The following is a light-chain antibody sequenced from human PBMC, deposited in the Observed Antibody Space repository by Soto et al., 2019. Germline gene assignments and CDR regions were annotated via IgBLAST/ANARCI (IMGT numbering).Light chain of an antibody. CDR3: AAWDASLNGVI. Sequence: QAVVTQPPSASGTPGQRVTISCSGSSSNIGTYTVNWYQQVPGTAPKLLIYSNNQRPSGVPDRFSGYKSGTSASLAISGLQSEDEADYYGAAWDASLNGVIFGGGTKLTVL. CDR1: SSNIGTYT. CDR2: SNN. J-gene: IGLJ2*01. V-gene: IGLV1-44*01.